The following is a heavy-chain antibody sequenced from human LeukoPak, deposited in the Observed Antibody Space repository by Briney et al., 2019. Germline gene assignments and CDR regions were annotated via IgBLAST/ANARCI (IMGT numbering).Heavy chain of an antibody. CDR2: IFYNGNT. CDR1: GGPIGGYF. D-gene: IGHD1-1*01. J-gene: IGHJ4*02. V-gene: IGHV4-59*08. Sequence: SETLSLTCTVSGGPIGGYFWSWLRQPPGKGLEWVGWIFYNGNTNYNSSLKSRLTMSVDASKNQFYLKLNSVTAADTAVYYCARRTGGASFDYWGQGILVTVSS. CDR3: ARRTGGASFDY.